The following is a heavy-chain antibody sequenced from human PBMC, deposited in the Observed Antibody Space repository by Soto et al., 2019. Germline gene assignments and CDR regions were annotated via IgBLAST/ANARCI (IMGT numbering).Heavy chain of an antibody. D-gene: IGHD6-19*01. CDR2: VNPTGST. CDR1: GGSFSGYY. CDR3: ARSREQWLVDAFDI. V-gene: IGHV4-34*01. J-gene: IGHJ3*02. Sequence: SATLSITCAVYGGSFSGYYWSWIRQYPGKGLEWIGEVNPTGSTKYNPSLKSRVTISVDTSKNQFSLNLNSVTAADTALYYCARSREQWLVDAFDIWGQGTMVTVSS.